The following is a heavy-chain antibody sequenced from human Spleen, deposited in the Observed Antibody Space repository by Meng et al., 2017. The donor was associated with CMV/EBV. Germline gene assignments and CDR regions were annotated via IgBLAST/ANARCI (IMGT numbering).Heavy chain of an antibody. V-gene: IGHV3-11*01. CDR2: ISSSGTIV. J-gene: IGHJ6*02. Sequence: GGSLRLSCAASGFTFSDYYMSWIRQAPGKGLEWVSYISSSGTIVYNADSVKGRFTISRDSAENSLYLQMNSLRAEDTAFYYCAKVGGPGSYYNYHYGMDVWGQGTTVTVSS. CDR3: AKVGGPGSYYNYHYGMDV. CDR1: GFTFSDYY. D-gene: IGHD3-10*01.